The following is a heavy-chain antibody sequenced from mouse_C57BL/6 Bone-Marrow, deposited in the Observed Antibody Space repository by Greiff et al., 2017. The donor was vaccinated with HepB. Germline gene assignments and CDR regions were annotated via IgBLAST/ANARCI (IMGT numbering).Heavy chain of an antibody. CDR1: GFSLTSYA. D-gene: IGHD1-1*01. CDR3: ARNFVVATSDAMDY. J-gene: IGHJ4*01. V-gene: IGHV2-9-1*01. Sequence: VQLQQSGPGLVAPSQSLSITCTVSGFSLTSYAISWVRQPPGKGLEWLGVIWTGGGTNYNSALKSRLSISKDNSKSQVFLKMNSLQTDDTARYYGARNFVVATSDAMDYWGQGTSVTVSS. CDR2: IWTGGGT.